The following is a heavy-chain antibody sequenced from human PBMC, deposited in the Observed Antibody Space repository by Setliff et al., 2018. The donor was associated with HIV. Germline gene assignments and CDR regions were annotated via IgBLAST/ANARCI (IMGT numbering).Heavy chain of an antibody. CDR2: ISGSGGST. D-gene: IGHD3-16*01. CDR3: AKSPSYVMIDY. Sequence: GGSLRLSCEASGFSFSTYSMNWVRQAPGKGLEWVSSISGSGGSTYYADSVKGRFTISRDNSKNTLYLQMNSLRAEDTAVYYCAKSPSYVMIDYWGQGTLVTVSS. V-gene: IGHV3-23*01. J-gene: IGHJ4*02. CDR1: GFSFSTYS.